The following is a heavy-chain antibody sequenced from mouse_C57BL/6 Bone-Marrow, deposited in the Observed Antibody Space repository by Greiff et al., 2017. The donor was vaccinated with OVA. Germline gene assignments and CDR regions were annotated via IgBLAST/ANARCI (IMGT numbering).Heavy chain of an antibody. J-gene: IGHJ3*01. Sequence: EVQLQESGGGLVKPGGSLKLSCAASGFTFSDYGMHWVRQAPEKGLEWVAYISSGSSTIYYADTLKGRFIISRDNAKNTLFLQMTSLRSEDTAMYNCERLSPWVAYWGQGTLVTVSA. CDR2: ISSGSSTI. CDR3: ERLSPWVAY. V-gene: IGHV5-17*01. CDR1: GFTFSDYG.